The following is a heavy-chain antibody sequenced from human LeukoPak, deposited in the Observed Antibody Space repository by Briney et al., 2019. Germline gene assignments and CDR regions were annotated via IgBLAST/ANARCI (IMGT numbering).Heavy chain of an antibody. V-gene: IGHV4-38-2*02. CDR2: ISHSGST. D-gene: IGHD4-17*01. CDR3: TRDHPSTVTKPD. CDR1: GYSLSSGYY. Sequence: PSETLSLTCTVSGYSLSSGYYWGWIRQPPGKGLEWIGSISHSGSTYYNPSLKSRVTISLDTSKNQFSLKLSSVTAADTAVYYCTRDHPSTVTKPDWGQGTLVTVSS. J-gene: IGHJ4*02.